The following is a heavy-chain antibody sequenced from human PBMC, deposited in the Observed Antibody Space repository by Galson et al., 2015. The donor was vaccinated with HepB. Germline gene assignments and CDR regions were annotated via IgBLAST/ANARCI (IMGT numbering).Heavy chain of an antibody. Sequence: SVKVSCKASGYTFTSYYMHWVRQAPGQGLEWMGIINPSGGSTSYVQKFQGRVTMTRDTSTSTVYMELSSLRSEDTAVYYCARDRFGDYDGYYFDYWGQGTLVTVSS. V-gene: IGHV1-46*01. J-gene: IGHJ4*02. CDR3: ARDRFGDYDGYYFDY. CDR2: INPSGGST. D-gene: IGHD4-17*01. CDR1: GYTFTSYY.